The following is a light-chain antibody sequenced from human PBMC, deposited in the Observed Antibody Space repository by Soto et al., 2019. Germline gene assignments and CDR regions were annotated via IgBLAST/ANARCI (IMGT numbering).Light chain of an antibody. CDR1: QGISNY. V-gene: IGKV1-27*01. CDR3: QNYNSAPWA. J-gene: IGKJ1*01. Sequence: DIQMTQSPSSLSASVGDRVTITCRASQGISNYLAWYQQKPGKVPKGLIYAAFTLQSGVPSPFSGSGSGTYFTLTISSLPPEDVETYYCQNYNSAPWAVGQGTKVEIK. CDR2: AAF.